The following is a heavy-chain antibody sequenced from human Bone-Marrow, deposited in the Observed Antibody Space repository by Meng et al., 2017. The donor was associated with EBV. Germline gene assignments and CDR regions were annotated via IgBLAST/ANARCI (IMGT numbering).Heavy chain of an antibody. Sequence: QVQVVQSGAGVKKPGSSVKVSCWTSGGTFNSDAVSWVRQAPGQGLEWLGGLIPMFGAANYAQKFQDRVTIVADKSTNTHYMELTSLTSDDTAVYYCAKESGRGYTPDYWGQGTLVTVSS. V-gene: IGHV1-69*06. CDR1: GGTFNSDA. CDR2: LIPMFGAA. CDR3: AKESGRGYTPDY. D-gene: IGHD3-10*01. J-gene: IGHJ4*02.